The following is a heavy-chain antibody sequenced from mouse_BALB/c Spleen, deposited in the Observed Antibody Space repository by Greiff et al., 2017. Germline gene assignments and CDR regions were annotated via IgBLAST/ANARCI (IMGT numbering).Heavy chain of an antibody. Sequence: EVHLVESGPGLVKPSQSLSLTCTVTGYSITSDYAWNWIRQFPGNKLEWMGYISYSGSTSYNPSLKSRISITRDTSKNQFFLQLNSVTTEDTATYYCATMITTEAWFAYWGQGTLVTVSA. CDR3: ATMITTEAWFAY. D-gene: IGHD2-4*01. J-gene: IGHJ3*01. CDR2: ISYSGST. V-gene: IGHV3-2*02. CDR1: GYSITSDYA.